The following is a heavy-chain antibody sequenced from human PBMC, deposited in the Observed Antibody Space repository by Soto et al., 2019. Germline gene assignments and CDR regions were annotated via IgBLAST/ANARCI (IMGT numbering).Heavy chain of an antibody. D-gene: IGHD6-13*01. CDR1: GGTFSSYA. CDR3: ARVSREAAGTSYYYYGMDV. Sequence: QVQLVQSGAEVKKPGSSVKVSCKASGGTFSSYAISWVRQAPGQGLEWMGGIIPIFGTANYAQKFQGRVTITADESTSTAYMELSSLRSEDTGVYYCARVSREAAGTSYYYYGMDVWGQGTTVTVSS. V-gene: IGHV1-69*01. CDR2: IIPIFGTA. J-gene: IGHJ6*02.